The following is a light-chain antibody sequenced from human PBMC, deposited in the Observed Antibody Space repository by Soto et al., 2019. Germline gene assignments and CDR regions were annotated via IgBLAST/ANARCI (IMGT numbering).Light chain of an antibody. Sequence: SYELTQPPSVSVSPGQTASITCSGDELGDKYVCWYQRKPGQSPALVIYQDSKRPSGIPERFSGSNSGNTATLTISETQAMDEADYYCQAWDSSTAGVFGGGTKLTVL. CDR3: QAWDSSTAGV. CDR2: QDS. J-gene: IGLJ2*01. V-gene: IGLV3-1*01. CDR1: ELGDKY.